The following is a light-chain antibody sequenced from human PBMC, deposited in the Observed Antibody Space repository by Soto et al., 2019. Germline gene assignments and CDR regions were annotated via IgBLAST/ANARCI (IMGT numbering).Light chain of an antibody. J-gene: IGKJ1*01. Sequence: DIQMTQSPSTLSASVGDRVTITCRASQSISSWLAWYQQKPGKAPKLLIYKASSLESGVPSRFSGSGSGTEFTLTISSLQPDYFATYYCQHYNSYPTVGQGTKVEIK. V-gene: IGKV1-5*03. CDR1: QSISSW. CDR2: KAS. CDR3: QHYNSYPT.